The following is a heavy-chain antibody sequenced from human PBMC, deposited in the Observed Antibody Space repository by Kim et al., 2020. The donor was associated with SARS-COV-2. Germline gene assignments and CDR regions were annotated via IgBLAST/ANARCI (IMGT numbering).Heavy chain of an antibody. V-gene: IGHV3-30*07. J-gene: IGHJ4*02. CDR3: ARDRRGRSTMVRGVTDY. Sequence: VKGRFTISRDNSKNTLYLQMNSLRAEDTAVYYCARDRRGRSTMVRGVTDYWGQGTLVTVSS. D-gene: IGHD3-10*01.